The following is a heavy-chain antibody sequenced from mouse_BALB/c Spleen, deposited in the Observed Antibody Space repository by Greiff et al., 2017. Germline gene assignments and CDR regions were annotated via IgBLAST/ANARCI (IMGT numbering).Heavy chain of an antibody. Sequence: VKLVESGPGLVAPSQSLSITCTVSGFSLTSYGVPWVRQPPGKGLEWLGVIWAGGSTNYNSALMSRLSISKDNSKSQVFLKMNSLQTDDTAMYYCAREGYGNYVHLAYWGQGTLVTVSA. D-gene: IGHD2-1*01. CDR3: AREGYGNYVHLAY. J-gene: IGHJ3*01. CDR1: GFSLTSYG. V-gene: IGHV2-9*02. CDR2: IWAGGST.